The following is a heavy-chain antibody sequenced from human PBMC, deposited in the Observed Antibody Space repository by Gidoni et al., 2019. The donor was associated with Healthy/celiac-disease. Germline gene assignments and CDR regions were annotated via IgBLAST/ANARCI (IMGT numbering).Heavy chain of an antibody. Sequence: QVQLVQLGAAVTKPGPSVQGSCKASGGTFSSHAISWVRQARGQGLEWMGRMIPILGIANCAQKFQGRVTITADKSTSTAYMELSSLRSEDTAVYYCASVTYCGGNSDYWGQGTLVTVSS. J-gene: IGHJ4*02. D-gene: IGHD2-21*02. V-gene: IGHV1-69*09. CDR1: GGTFSSHA. CDR2: MIPILGIA. CDR3: ASVTYCGGNSDY.